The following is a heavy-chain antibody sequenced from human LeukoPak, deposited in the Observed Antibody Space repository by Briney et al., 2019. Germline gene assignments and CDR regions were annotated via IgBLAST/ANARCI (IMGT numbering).Heavy chain of an antibody. CDR2: IYSSGYT. D-gene: IGHD3-3*01. Sequence: SETLSLTCSVSGASLSSRTSYWGWIRQPPGKGLEWIGTIYSSGYTYYNPSLKSRVTISRDTSKNRVSLKVNSVTAADTATYYCARHVSSVGVAVVITLIDSWGQGILVTVSS. V-gene: IGHV4-39*01. CDR1: GASLSSRTSY. J-gene: IGHJ4*02. CDR3: ARHVSSVGVAVVITLIDS.